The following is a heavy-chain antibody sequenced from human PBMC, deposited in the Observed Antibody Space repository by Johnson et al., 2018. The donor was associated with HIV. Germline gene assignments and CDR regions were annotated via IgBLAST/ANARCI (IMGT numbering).Heavy chain of an antibody. Sequence: MQLVESGGGLVQPGGSLRLSCAASGFTFSSYDMHWVRQATGKGLEWVSAIGTAGDTYYPGSVKGRFTISRENAKNSLYLQMNSLRAGDTAVYYCAREGMYSSYQGSFDSWGQGTMVTVSS. CDR1: GFTFSSYD. J-gene: IGHJ3*02. V-gene: IGHV3-13*01. CDR2: IGTAGDT. CDR3: AREGMYSSYQGSFDS. D-gene: IGHD6-6*01.